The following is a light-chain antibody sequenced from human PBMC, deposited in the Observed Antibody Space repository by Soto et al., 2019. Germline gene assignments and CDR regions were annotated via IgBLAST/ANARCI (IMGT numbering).Light chain of an antibody. V-gene: IGKV3-20*01. J-gene: IGKJ5*01. CDR2: GAS. CDR3: QQYGGSPAIT. Sequence: EIVLTQSPVTLSLSPGERATLLCRASQSISNNFAWFQQKPGQAPRLLIYGASSRATGIPDRFSDSGSGTDFTLTISPLEPADFAVYFCQQYGGSPAITFGQGTRLEIK. CDR1: QSISNN.